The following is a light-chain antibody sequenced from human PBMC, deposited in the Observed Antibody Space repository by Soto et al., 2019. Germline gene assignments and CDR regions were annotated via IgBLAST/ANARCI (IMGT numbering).Light chain of an antibody. Sequence: DIQITQSPSSLSASVGDRVTITCRASQTISSYLNWYQQKPGKAPKLLISAASSLQSGVPSRFGGSGSGTDFTLTISSLQTEDFATYYCQQSYSAPPHTFGGGTKVEIK. CDR1: QTISSY. V-gene: IGKV1-39*01. CDR3: QQSYSAPPHT. CDR2: AAS. J-gene: IGKJ4*01.